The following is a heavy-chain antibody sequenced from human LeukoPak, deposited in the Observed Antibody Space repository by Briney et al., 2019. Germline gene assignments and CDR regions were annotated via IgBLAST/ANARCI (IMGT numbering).Heavy chain of an antibody. J-gene: IGHJ3*01. CDR1: GFTFSSYS. Sequence: GGSLRLSCAASGFTFSSYSMNWVRHAPGKGLEWVSIIYSGGSTLYADSVTGRFTISRDNSKNTLYLQMNSLRAEDTAVYYCARGVEGVVGDSDAFGFWGQGTMVTVSS. CDR2: IYSGGST. V-gene: IGHV3-66*01. D-gene: IGHD2-21*02. CDR3: ARGVEGVVGDSDAFGF.